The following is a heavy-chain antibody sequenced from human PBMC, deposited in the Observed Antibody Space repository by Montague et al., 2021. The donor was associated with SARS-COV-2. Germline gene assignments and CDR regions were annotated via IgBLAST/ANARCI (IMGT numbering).Heavy chain of an antibody. D-gene: IGHD3-22*01. Sequence: SETLSLTCTVSGVSISSCSYYWGWLRQPPGKGLVWIGCICYSGSTYYNPSLQSRVTISVDKSKNQLSLKLSSATAADSAVYYCESPTYYYDSSGSDAFDIWGQGTMVTVSS. CDR1: GVSISSCSYY. CDR2: ICYSGST. J-gene: IGHJ3*02. V-gene: IGHV4-39*01. CDR3: ESPTYYYDSSGSDAFDI.